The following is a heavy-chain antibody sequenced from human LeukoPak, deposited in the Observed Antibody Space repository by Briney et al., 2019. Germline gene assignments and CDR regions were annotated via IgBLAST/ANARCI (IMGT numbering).Heavy chain of an antibody. V-gene: IGHV4-34*01. CDR1: GGSFSGYY. Sequence: PSETLSLTCAVYGGSFSGYYWSWIRQPPGKGLEWIGEINHSGSTNYNPSLKSRVTISVDTSKNQFSLKLSSVTAADTAVYYCARNGITGTEWGQGTLVTVSS. D-gene: IGHD1-7*01. J-gene: IGHJ4*02. CDR3: ARNGITGTE. CDR2: INHSGST.